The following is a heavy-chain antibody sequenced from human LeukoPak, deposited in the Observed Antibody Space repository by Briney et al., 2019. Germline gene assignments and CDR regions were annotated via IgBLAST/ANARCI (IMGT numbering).Heavy chain of an antibody. V-gene: IGHV4-4*07. CDR1: GGSISNWA. D-gene: IGHD2-21*01. CDR3: ATGGGDFDN. J-gene: IGHJ4*02. Sequence: SETLSLTCTVSGGSISNWAWSWIRQPAGKGLEWMGRNHGGSTNYNPSLKGRVTMSVDTSKNQFSLKLSSVTAADTAIYYCATGGGDFDNWGQGTLVTVSS. CDR2: NHGGST.